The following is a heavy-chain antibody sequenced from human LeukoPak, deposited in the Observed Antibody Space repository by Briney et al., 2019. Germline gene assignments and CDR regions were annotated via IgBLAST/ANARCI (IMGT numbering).Heavy chain of an antibody. Sequence: TSETLSLTCTVSGGSISSSSYYWGWIRQPPGKGLEWIGSIYYSGSTYYNPSLKSRVTISVDTSKNQFSLKLSSVTAADTAVYYCASELGGPYYYMDVWGKGTTVTVSS. CDR1: GGSISSSSYY. CDR3: ASELGGPYYYMDV. CDR2: IYYSGST. V-gene: IGHV4-39*07. D-gene: IGHD3-16*01. J-gene: IGHJ6*03.